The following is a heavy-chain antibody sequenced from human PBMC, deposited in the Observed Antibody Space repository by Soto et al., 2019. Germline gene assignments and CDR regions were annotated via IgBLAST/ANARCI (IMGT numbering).Heavy chain of an antibody. D-gene: IGHD2-2*02. CDR3: ARYCSSTSCYIRTASFDP. Sequence: QVQLQESGPGLVKPSQTLSLTCTVSGGSISSGDYYWSWIRQPQGKGLEWIGYIYYSGSTYYNQSLKSRVTISVDTSKQQFSLKLRSVTAADTAVYYCARYCSSTSCYIRTASFDPWGQGTLVTVSS. J-gene: IGHJ5*02. CDR2: IYYSGST. V-gene: IGHV4-30-4*01. CDR1: GGSISSGDYY.